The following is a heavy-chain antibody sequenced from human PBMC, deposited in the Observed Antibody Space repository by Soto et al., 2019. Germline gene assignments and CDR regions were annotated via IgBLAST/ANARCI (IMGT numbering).Heavy chain of an antibody. Sequence: QVQLVQSGAEVKKPGSSVRVSCKASGGTFSSYAINWVRQAPGQGLEWMGRIIPIFGTANYAQKFQGRVTITADESSSTVYMELSRLRSEDTAVYYCARGDQYDFWSGQTSLFDYWGQGTLVTVSS. J-gene: IGHJ4*02. V-gene: IGHV1-69*01. CDR3: ARGDQYDFWSGQTSLFDY. D-gene: IGHD3-3*01. CDR2: IIPIFGTA. CDR1: GGTFSSYA.